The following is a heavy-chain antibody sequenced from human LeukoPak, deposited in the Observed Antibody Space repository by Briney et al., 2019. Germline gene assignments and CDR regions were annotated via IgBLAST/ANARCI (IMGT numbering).Heavy chain of an antibody. J-gene: IGHJ4*02. V-gene: IGHV3-30*03. CDR1: GFTFSNAW. CDR3: ARGHIGSESYSTDY. Sequence: GGSLRLSYAASGFTFSNAWMSWVRQAPGKGLEWVAGISHDGSNKYYADSVKGRFTISRDNSKNTLYLQMNSLRAEDTAVYYCARGHIGSESYSTDYWGQGTLVAVSS. D-gene: IGHD1-26*01. CDR2: ISHDGSNK.